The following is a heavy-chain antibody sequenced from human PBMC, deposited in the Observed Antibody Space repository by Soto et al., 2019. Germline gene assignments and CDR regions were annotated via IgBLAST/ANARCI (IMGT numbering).Heavy chain of an antibody. CDR3: ARSLNSGSTFDP. CDR2: INSDGSTT. D-gene: IGHD6-6*01. Sequence: GGSLRLSCAAPGFTFSSYWMHWVRQAPGKGLVWVSRINSDGSTTTYADSVKGRFTISRDNAKNTLYLQMNSLRAEDAAVYYCARSLNSGSTFDPWGQGTLVTVSS. V-gene: IGHV3-74*01. J-gene: IGHJ5*02. CDR1: GFTFSSYW.